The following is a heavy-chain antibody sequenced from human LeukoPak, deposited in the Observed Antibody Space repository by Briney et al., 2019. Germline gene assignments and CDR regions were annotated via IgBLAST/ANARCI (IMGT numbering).Heavy chain of an antibody. D-gene: IGHD1-26*01. V-gene: IGHV6-1*01. CDR1: GDSVSSNSAG. J-gene: IGHJ4*02. Sequence: SQTLSLTCAISGDSVSSNSAGWNWIRQSPWGGLEWLGSTLYRSRWLNEDAASGKSRISVKEDKSKNDFSLHLTSVTPEDTAVYFCARGGKYAFDYWGQGALVTVSS. CDR3: ARGGKYAFDY. CDR2: TLYRSRWLN.